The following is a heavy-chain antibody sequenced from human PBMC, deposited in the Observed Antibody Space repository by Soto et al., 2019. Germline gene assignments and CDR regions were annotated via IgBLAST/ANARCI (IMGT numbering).Heavy chain of an antibody. CDR2: INHSGST. CDR3: ARDRSSGPANNYYFDY. Sequence: PSETLSLTCAVYGGSFSGYYWSWIRQPPGKGLEWIGEINHSGSTYYNPSLKSRVTISVDTSKNQFSLKLSSVTTADTAVYYCARDRSSGPANNYYFDYWGQGTLVTVS. J-gene: IGHJ4*02. D-gene: IGHD3-10*01. V-gene: IGHV4-34*01. CDR1: GGSFSGYY.